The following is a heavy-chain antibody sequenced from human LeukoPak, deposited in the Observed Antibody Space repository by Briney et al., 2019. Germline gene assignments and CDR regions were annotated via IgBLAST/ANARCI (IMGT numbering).Heavy chain of an antibody. D-gene: IGHD4-17*01. J-gene: IGHJ3*01. CDR3: ATVYDYGDRDAFDL. CDR2: IRYDGRTK. CDR1: GFTFSTYG. V-gene: IGHV3-30*02. Sequence: PAGSLRLTCGASGFTFSTYGMRWGRQPPGKGLEWVAVIRYDGRTKYYADSVKGRFTISRNNSNHTPYLQMNILRAEDTAVYYCATVYDYGDRDAFDLSGQGKMGTLSS.